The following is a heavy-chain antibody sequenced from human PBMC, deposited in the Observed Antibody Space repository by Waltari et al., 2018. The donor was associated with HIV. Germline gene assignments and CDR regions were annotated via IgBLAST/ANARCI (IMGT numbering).Heavy chain of an antibody. CDR3: ARDLGYSYGYVSDY. V-gene: IGHV3-7*01. J-gene: IGHJ4*02. CDR2: IKQDGSEK. Sequence: EVQLVESGVGLVQPGGSLILSCAASVFPFSSYWMRWVRQAPGKGLEWVANIKQDGSEKYYVDSVKGRFTISRDNAKNSLYLQMNSLRAEDTAVYYCARDLGYSYGYVSDYWGQGTLVTVSS. D-gene: IGHD5-18*01. CDR1: VFPFSSYW.